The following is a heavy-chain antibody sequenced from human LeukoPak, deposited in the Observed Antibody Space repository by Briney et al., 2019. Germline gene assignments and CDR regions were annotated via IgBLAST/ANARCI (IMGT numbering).Heavy chain of an antibody. CDR3: ARRRSMGWYFDL. V-gene: IGHV4-34*01. Sequence: SETLSLTCAVYGGSFSGYYWSWIRQPPGKGLEWIGEINHSGSTNYNPSLKSRVTISVDTSKNQFSLKLSSVTAADTAVYYCARRRSMGWYFDLWGRGTLVTVSS. D-gene: IGHD3-16*01. CDR2: INHSGST. J-gene: IGHJ2*01. CDR1: GGSFSGYY.